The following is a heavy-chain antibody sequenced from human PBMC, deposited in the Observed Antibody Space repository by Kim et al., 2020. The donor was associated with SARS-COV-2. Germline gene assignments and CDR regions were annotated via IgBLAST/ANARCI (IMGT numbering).Heavy chain of an antibody. CDR2: ISYDGSNK. J-gene: IGHJ6*02. Sequence: GGSLRLSCAASGFTFSSYGMHWVRQAPGKGLEWVAVISYDGSNKYYADSVKGRFTISRDNSKNTLYLQMNSLRAEDTAVYYCAKEENSSGWTYYYYYGMDVWGQGTTVTVSS. D-gene: IGHD6-19*01. CDR3: AKEENSSGWTYYYYYGMDV. V-gene: IGHV3-30*18. CDR1: GFTFSSYG.